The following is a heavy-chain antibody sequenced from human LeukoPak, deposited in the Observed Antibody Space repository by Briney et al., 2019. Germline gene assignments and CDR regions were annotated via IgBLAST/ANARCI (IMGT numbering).Heavy chain of an antibody. D-gene: IGHD3-10*01. CDR3: ASVLRGVIRNYYYYYMDV. Sequence: SETLSLTCSVYGGSFSDKHWSWIRQTPGKRLEWIGEVDHSGSTNYSPSLKSRVTISVDTSKNQFSLKLSSVTAADTAVYCCASVLRGVIRNYYYYYMDVWGKGTTVIVSS. CDR1: GGSFSDKH. J-gene: IGHJ6*03. V-gene: IGHV4-34*01. CDR2: VDHSGST.